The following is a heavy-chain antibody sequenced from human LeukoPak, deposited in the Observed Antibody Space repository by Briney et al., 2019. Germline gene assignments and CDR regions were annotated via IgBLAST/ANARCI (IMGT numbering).Heavy chain of an antibody. CDR3: AKDLETYYYDSSGQDLDY. V-gene: IGHV3-23*01. CDR2: ISGSGGST. J-gene: IGHJ4*02. CDR1: GGSFSGYY. D-gene: IGHD3-22*01. Sequence: ETLSLTCAVYGGSFSGYYWSWIRQPPGKGLEWVSAISGSGGSTYYADSVKGRFTISRDNSKNTLYLQMNSLRAEDTAVYYCAKDLETYYYDSSGQDLDYWGQGTLVTVSS.